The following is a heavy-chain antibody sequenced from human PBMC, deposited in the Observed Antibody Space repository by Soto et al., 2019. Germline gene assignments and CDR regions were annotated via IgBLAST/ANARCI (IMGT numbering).Heavy chain of an antibody. Sequence: SETLSLTCAVSGGSISSSNWWSWVRQPPGKGLEWIGEIYHSGSTNYNPSLKSRVTISEDKSKNQFSLKLSSVTAADTAVYYCASPRTDGSSWYRYLDYWGQGTLVTVSS. CDR1: GGSISSSNW. V-gene: IGHV4-4*02. D-gene: IGHD6-13*01. CDR2: IYHSGST. CDR3: ASPRTDGSSWYRYLDY. J-gene: IGHJ4*02.